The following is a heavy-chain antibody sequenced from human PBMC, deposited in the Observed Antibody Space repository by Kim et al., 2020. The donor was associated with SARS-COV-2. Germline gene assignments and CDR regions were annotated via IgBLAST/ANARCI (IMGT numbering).Heavy chain of an antibody. CDR1: GGSFSGYF. Sequence: SETLSLTCSLSGGSFSGYFWSWIRQSPGKGLEVIGEINPSGSARYNPSLKSRVTISLDTSKNQFSLRLTSVTAADTAVYFCARVWDYWGEGTLVTVSS. CDR2: INPSGSA. V-gene: IGHV4-34*01. J-gene: IGHJ4*02. CDR3: ARVWDY.